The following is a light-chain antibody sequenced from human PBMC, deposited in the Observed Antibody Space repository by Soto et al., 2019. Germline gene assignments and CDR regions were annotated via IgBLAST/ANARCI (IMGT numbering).Light chain of an antibody. CDR1: QSLNRD. J-gene: IGKJ4*01. CDR2: GAS. Sequence: EIVMTQSPATLSVSPGERATLSCRASQSLNRDLAWYQQRPGQSPRLLIFGASIRATGVPTRISGSGSGTEFTLTISSLQSEDFAVYYCQQYNSWPLTCGGGTKGDIK. V-gene: IGKV3D-15*01. CDR3: QQYNSWPLT.